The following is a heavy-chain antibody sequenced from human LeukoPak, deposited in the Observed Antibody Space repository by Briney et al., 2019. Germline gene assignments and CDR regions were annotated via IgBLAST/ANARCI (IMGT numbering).Heavy chain of an antibody. CDR3: ARFIFEGMDYFDY. D-gene: IGHD3-9*01. CDR2: INPNGGGT. Sequence: ASVKVSCKASGCTFTAYYIHWVRQAPGQGLEWMGCINPNGGGTNYAQKFQGRVTMTRDTSITTAYMELSRLRSDDTAMYYCARFIFEGMDYFDYWGQGTLVTVSS. V-gene: IGHV1-2*02. J-gene: IGHJ4*02. CDR1: GCTFTAYY.